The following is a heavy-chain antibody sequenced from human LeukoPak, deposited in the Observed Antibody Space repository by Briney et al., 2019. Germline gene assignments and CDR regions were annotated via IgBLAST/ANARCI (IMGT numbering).Heavy chain of an antibody. CDR2: IYPGDSDT. V-gene: IGHV5-51*07. Sequence: GESLKISCKGSGYSFTSYWIGWVHQMPGKGLEWMGIIYPGDSDTRYSPSFQGQVTMSADKSINTAYLQWSSLKASDTAMYYCARRAPLSGESFDYWGQGTLVTVSS. CDR3: ARRAPLSGESFDY. CDR1: GYSFTSYW. D-gene: IGHD4-17*01. J-gene: IGHJ4*02.